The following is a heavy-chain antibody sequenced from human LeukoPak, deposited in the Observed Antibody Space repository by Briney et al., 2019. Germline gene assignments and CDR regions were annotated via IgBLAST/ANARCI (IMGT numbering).Heavy chain of an antibody. CDR2: IYYSGST. CDR3: ARFTPQGYGRGGYNRFDP. Sequence: PSETLSLTCTVSGGSISSYYWNWIRQPPGKGLEWIGYIYYSGSTNYNPSLKSRVTISVDTSKNQFSLNLTSVTAADTAVYYCARFTPQGYGRGGYNRFDPWGQGTLVTVSS. CDR1: GGSISSYY. V-gene: IGHV4-59*01. D-gene: IGHD3-10*01. J-gene: IGHJ5*02.